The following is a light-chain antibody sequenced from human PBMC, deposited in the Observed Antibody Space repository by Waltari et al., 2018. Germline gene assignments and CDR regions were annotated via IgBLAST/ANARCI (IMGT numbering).Light chain of an antibody. CDR3: QQYNDWPFT. CDR2: GAS. V-gene: IGKV3-15*01. J-gene: IGKJ2*01. CDR1: QRISSN. Sequence: EIVMTQSPATLSVSPGERATLPCTGSQRISSNLAWYQQKPGQAPRLLIYGASTRATGVPARFGGSGSGTEFTLTISSLESEDFATYYCQQYNDWPFTFGQGSKLEIK.